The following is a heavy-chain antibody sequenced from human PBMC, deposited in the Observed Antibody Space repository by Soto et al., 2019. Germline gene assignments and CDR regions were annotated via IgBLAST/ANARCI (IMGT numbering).Heavy chain of an antibody. CDR3: AKGLLAIVGTTLPRDAFNI. CDR1: GCSFTAYV. CDR2: ISHDGSYK. J-gene: IGHJ3*02. D-gene: IGHD1-26*01. Sequence: PXGSLRLSCADAGCSFTAYVRHWVRQAPGRGLDWVAVISHDGSYKYYGDAVKGRFTISRDTSKNAVYLEMNSLRPEDTAVYYCAKGLLAIVGTTLPRDAFNIWGQGSMVTVSS. V-gene: IGHV3-30*18.